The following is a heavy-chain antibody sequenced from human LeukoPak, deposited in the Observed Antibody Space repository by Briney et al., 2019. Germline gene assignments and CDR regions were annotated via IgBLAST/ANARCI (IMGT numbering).Heavy chain of an antibody. CDR1: SGSLSDYF. V-gene: IGHV4-34*01. D-gene: IGHD6-13*01. J-gene: IGHJ5*02. Sequence: SETLSLTCAVYSGSLSDYFWSWIRQSPGKGLEWIGEINHSGSTKYNPSLRSRVTISVDTSKNQFSLRLSSVTAADTAVYYCAREGTTDSSTWYMSWFDPWGQGTLVTVSS. CDR2: INHSGST. CDR3: AREGTTDSSTWYMSWFDP.